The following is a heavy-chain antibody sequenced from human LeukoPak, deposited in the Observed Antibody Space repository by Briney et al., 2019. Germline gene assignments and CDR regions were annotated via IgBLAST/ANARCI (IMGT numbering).Heavy chain of an antibody. Sequence: QTGGSLRLSCAASGFNFSTHWMTWVRQAPGKGLEWVANINQDGGTKYYVDSVKGRFTISRDNSKNSLYLQMNSLRAEDTAVYYCVKIPEGPWGQGTLVTVSS. CDR2: INQDGGTK. CDR1: GFNFSTHW. V-gene: IGHV3-7*05. CDR3: VKIPEGP. J-gene: IGHJ5*02.